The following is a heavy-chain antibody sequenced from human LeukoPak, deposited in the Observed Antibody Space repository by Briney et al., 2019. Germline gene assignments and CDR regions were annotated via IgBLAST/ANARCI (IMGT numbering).Heavy chain of an antibody. J-gene: IGHJ5*02. D-gene: IGHD3-10*01. V-gene: IGHV1-69*04. CDR1: GGTFSSYA. Sequence: SVKVSCKASGGTFSSYAISWVRQAPGQGLEWMGRIIPILGIANYAQKSQGRVTITADKSTSTAYMELSSLRSEDTAVYYCARDYGSGSYYYNWFDPWGQGTLVTVSS. CDR2: IIPILGIA. CDR3: ARDYGSGSYYYNWFDP.